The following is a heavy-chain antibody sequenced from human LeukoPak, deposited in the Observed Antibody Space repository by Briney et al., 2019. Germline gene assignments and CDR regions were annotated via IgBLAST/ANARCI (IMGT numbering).Heavy chain of an antibody. Sequence: SETLSLTCSVSGGSISNSRYYWGWLRQPPGKGLEWIGSIYYSGATNSNPSLKSRLTISVDTSKNQFSLKLGSVTAADAAVYYCARGNIVVVPAAISYYYYGMDVWGQGTTVTVSS. CDR2: IYYSGAT. J-gene: IGHJ6*02. D-gene: IGHD2-2*01. V-gene: IGHV4-39*01. CDR3: ARGNIVVVPAAISYYYYGMDV. CDR1: GGSISNSRYY.